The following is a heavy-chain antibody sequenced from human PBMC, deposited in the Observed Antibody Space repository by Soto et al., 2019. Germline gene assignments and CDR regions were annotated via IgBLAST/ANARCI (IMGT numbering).Heavy chain of an antibody. V-gene: IGHV4-34*01. CDR1: GGSFSGYY. Sequence: SETLSLTCAVYGGSFSGYYWSWIRQPPGKGLEWIGEINHSGSTNYNPSLKSRVTISVDTSKNQFSLKLSSATAADTAVYYCARERDGYNYGWFDPWGQGTLVTVSS. CDR3: ARERDGYNYGWFDP. CDR2: INHSGST. J-gene: IGHJ5*02. D-gene: IGHD5-12*01.